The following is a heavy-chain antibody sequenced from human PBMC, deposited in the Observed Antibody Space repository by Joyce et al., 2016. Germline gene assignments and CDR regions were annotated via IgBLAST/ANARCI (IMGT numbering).Heavy chain of an antibody. D-gene: IGHD3-16*01. Sequence: QVHLQESGPGLVKPSETLSLTCTVSGDSVTSLFWNWIRQPPGKGLEWVAHISSTGSTKYNPSLKSRATISLDAPRNQFSLKLTSVTAVDTAIYYCARDGGYYFDYWGQGTLVAVSS. CDR3: ARDGGYYFDY. V-gene: IGHV4-59*02. CDR1: GDSVTSLF. J-gene: IGHJ4*02. CDR2: ISSTGST.